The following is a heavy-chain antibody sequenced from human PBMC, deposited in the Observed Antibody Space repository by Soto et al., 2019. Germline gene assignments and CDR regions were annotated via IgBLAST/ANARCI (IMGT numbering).Heavy chain of an antibody. Sequence: QVQLQQWGAGLLKPSETLSLTCAVYGGSFSGYYWTWIRQPPGQGMEWIGEINHSASTNYKPSLRSRVTISVDTSKNQLSLKVNSVTAADTAVYYCARGRTLITGTSLDYWGQGTLGTGSS. D-gene: IGHD1-20*01. V-gene: IGHV4-34*01. CDR3: ARGRTLITGTSLDY. CDR2: INHSAST. CDR1: GGSFSGYY. J-gene: IGHJ4*02.